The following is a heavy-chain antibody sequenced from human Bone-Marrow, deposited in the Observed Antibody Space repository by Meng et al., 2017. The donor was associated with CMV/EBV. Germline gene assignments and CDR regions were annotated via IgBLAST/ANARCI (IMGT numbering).Heavy chain of an antibody. V-gene: IGHV3-30*02. D-gene: IGHD2-2*01. Sequence: GESLKITCAASGFSFSYYSMHWVRQTPGKGLEWVSFIQYDGNQKYDAESVKGRFTISRDNSKNMVYLQMISLRPEDTAVYYCAKDIRHCTSTSCYPLFFFDSWGQGTLVTVSS. CDR3: AKDIRHCTSTSCYPLFFFDS. J-gene: IGHJ4*02. CDR1: GFSFSYYS. CDR2: IQYDGNQK.